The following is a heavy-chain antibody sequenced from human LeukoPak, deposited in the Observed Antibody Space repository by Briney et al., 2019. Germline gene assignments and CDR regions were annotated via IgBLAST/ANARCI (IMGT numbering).Heavy chain of an antibody. J-gene: IGHJ5*02. D-gene: IGHD4-17*01. CDR3: TKDPNGDYVGAFDP. CDR1: GFSMSVYW. Sequence: PGGSLRLSCEAPGFSMSVYWMSWVRQPPGKGLEWVGNIKPDGSERNYMDSVKGRFTIPRDNAKKSLYLQMNSLRAEDTAVYYCTKDPNGDYVGAFDPWGQGTLVTVSS. V-gene: IGHV3-7*01. CDR2: IKPDGSER.